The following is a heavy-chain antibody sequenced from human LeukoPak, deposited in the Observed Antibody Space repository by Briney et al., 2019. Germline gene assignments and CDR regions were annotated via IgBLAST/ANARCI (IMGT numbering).Heavy chain of an antibody. CDR3: ASETYYYGSGSRYNGV. CDR1: GFTFSSNY. Sequence: PGGSLRLSCAASGFTFSSNYMSWVRQAPGKGLEWVSVIYSGGSTYYSDSVKGRFTISRDNSKNTLYLQMNSLRADDTAVYYCASETYYYGSGSRYNGVWGKGTTVTVSS. V-gene: IGHV3-66*01. J-gene: IGHJ6*04. D-gene: IGHD3-10*01. CDR2: IYSGGST.